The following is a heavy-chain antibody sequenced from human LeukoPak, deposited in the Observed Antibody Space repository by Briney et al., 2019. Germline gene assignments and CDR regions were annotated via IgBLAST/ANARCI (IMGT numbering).Heavy chain of an antibody. CDR2: ITGSSSTI. Sequence: TGGSLRLSCAASGFTFSSYSMNGVRQARGKGLEWLSYITGSSSTIYYADSVKSRFTISRDNAKNSLYLQMNSLRAEDTAVYYCASSSGHLDYWGQGTLVTVPS. CDR1: GFTFSSYS. V-gene: IGHV3-48*04. D-gene: IGHD6-19*01. CDR3: ASSSGHLDY. J-gene: IGHJ4*02.